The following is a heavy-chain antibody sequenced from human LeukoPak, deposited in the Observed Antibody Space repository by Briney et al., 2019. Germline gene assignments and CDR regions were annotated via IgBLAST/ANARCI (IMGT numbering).Heavy chain of an antibody. Sequence: SETLSLTCTVSGGSISSGGYYWSWIRQHPGKGLEWIGYIYYSGSTYYNPSLKSRVTLSVDTSKNQFSLKLSSVTAADTAVYYCARSLYSQSDAFDIWGQGTMVTVSS. D-gene: IGHD2-21*01. CDR3: ARSLYSQSDAFDI. CDR1: GGSISSGGYY. CDR2: IYYSGST. V-gene: IGHV4-31*03. J-gene: IGHJ3*02.